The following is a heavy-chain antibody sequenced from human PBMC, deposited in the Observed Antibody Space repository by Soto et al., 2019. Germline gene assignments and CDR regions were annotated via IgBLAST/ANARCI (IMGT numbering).Heavy chain of an antibody. Sequence: PSETLSLTCSVSGYSISNGYYRAWIRQSPGKGQEWIGSVYQTVSTSYNPSLESRVTILVDIAKNTFSLRLNSVTAADTDVYFCASENGHSNPFDFWGPGMLVTVSS. J-gene: IGHJ4*02. CDR1: GYSISNGYY. D-gene: IGHD4-4*01. CDR2: VYQTVST. CDR3: ASENGHSNPFDF. V-gene: IGHV4-38-2*02.